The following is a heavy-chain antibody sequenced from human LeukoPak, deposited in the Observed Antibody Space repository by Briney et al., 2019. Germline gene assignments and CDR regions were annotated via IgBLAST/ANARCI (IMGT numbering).Heavy chain of an antibody. V-gene: IGHV3-23*01. D-gene: IGHD5-12*01. J-gene: IGHJ4*02. CDR3: AKGDHVLATSSDRVFEY. Sequence: PGGPLRLSCAASGFTCSSYTMNWVRQAPGKGLEWVSAISSSGGDTYYADSVKGRFTISRDNFKNTLCLQMNSLRAEDTAVYYCAKGDHVLATSSDRVFEYWGQRTLVTVSS. CDR2: ISSSGGDT. CDR1: GFTCSSYT.